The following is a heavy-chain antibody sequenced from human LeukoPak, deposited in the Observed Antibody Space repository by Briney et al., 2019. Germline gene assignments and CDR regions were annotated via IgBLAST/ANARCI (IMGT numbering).Heavy chain of an antibody. D-gene: IGHD1-26*01. CDR3: ARGGKNYFDF. Sequence: SVKVSCKASGYSFTSYGISWVREAPGRGLEWVGYISAYDGETRYAQKFQGRVTLTTDTSTGTVYMEMRRLRSDDTAVYYCARGGKNYFDFWGRGTLVTVSS. V-gene: IGHV1-18*01. CDR1: GYSFTSYG. J-gene: IGHJ4*02. CDR2: ISAYDGET.